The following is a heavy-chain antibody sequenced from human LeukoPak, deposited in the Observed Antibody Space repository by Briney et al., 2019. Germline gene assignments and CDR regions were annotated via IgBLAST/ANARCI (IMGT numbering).Heavy chain of an antibody. Sequence: GGSLRLSCAASGFTFSSYGMHWVRQAPGKGLEWVAFIRYDGSNKYYADSVKGRFTISRDNSKNTLYLQMNSLRAEDTAVYYCIISQKYISSSTSSGYFDYWGQGTLVTVSS. CDR1: GFTFSSYG. D-gene: IGHD2-2*01. J-gene: IGHJ4*02. V-gene: IGHV3-30*02. CDR2: IRYDGSNK. CDR3: IISQKYISSSTSSGYFDY.